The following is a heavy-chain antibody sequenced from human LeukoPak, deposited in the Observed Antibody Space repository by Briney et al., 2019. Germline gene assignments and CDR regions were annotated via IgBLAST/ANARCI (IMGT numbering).Heavy chain of an antibody. CDR3: ARTRRGNSLAFDY. Sequence: GGSLRLSCAASGFIVSRNHMSWVRQAPGKGLEWVSVIYSGGSTQYADSVKGRFTISSDNSKNILNLQMNSLRAEDTAVYYCARTRRGNSLAFDYWGQGTLVTVSS. CDR2: IYSGGST. J-gene: IGHJ4*02. D-gene: IGHD1-26*01. V-gene: IGHV3-53*01. CDR1: GFIVSRNH.